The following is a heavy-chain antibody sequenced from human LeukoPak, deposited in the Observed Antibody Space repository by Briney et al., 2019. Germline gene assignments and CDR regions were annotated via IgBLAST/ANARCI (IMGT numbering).Heavy chain of an antibody. D-gene: IGHD6-19*01. CDR3: ARPLDLAVAGTGY. Sequence: GGSLRLSCAASGFTFSSYGMHWVRQAPGKGLEWVAVIWYDGSNKYYADSVKGRFTISRDNSKNTLYLRMNSLRAEDTAVYYCARPLDLAVAGTGYWGQGTLVTVSS. J-gene: IGHJ4*02. CDR2: IWYDGSNK. CDR1: GFTFSSYG. V-gene: IGHV3-33*01.